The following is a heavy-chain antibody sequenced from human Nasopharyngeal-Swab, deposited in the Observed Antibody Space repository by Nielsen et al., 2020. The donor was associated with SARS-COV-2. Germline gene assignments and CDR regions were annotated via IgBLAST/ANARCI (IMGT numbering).Heavy chain of an antibody. Sequence: GESLKISCAASGFTFSSYSMNWVRQAPGKGLEWVSSISSSSSYIYYADSVKGRFTISRDNSKNTLYLQMNSLRAEDTAVYYCAKDSYYYDSSGSIFDYWGQGTLVTVSS. CDR1: GFTFSSYS. CDR2: ISSSSSYI. CDR3: AKDSYYYDSSGSIFDY. D-gene: IGHD3-22*01. J-gene: IGHJ4*02. V-gene: IGHV3-21*04.